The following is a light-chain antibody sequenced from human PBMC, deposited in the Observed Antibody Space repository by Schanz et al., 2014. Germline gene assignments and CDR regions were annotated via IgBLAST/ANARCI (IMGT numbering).Light chain of an antibody. CDR3: QQYYNWPRT. V-gene: IGKV3D-7*01. CDR1: QSVSSID. J-gene: IGKJ1*01. CDR2: GAS. Sequence: EIVLTQSPATLSLSPGERATLSCRASQSVSSIDLAWYQQKPGQAPRLLIHGASSRATGIPARFSGSGSGADFTLTISSLQSEDIAVYYCQQYYNWPRTFGQGTKVEIK.